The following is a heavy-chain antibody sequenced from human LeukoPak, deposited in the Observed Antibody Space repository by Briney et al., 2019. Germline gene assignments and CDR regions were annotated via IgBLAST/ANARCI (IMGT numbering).Heavy chain of an antibody. J-gene: IGHJ4*02. V-gene: IGHV3-30*02. CDR3: AEGSYNPY. CDR1: GFTFSNYD. CDR2: IRYDENGK. Sequence: PGGSLRLSCAASGFTFSNYDMHWVRQAPAKGRECVAFIRYDENGKYYADAVEGRFTISRDNSKNTLFLQMNSLTTDDAAVYYCAEGSYNPYWRQGTLVTVSS. D-gene: IGHD1-26*01.